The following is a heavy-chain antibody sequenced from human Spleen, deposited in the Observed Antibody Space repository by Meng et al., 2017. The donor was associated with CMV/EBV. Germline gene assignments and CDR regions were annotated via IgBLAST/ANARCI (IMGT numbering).Heavy chain of an antibody. CDR2: INPSGGST. J-gene: IGHJ4*02. D-gene: IGHD1-26*01. Sequence: KASGSPFTSYYIHWVRQAPGQGLEWMGIINPSGGSTSYAQKFQGRVTMTRETSTSTVYMELSSLRSEDTAVYYCARAFHGSYYFFDYWGQGTLVTVSS. CDR1: GSPFTSYY. V-gene: IGHV1-46*01. CDR3: ARAFHGSYYFFDY.